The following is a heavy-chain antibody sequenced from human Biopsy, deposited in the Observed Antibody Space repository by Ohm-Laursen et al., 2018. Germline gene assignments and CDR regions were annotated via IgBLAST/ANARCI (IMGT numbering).Heavy chain of an antibody. Sequence: GTLSLTCIVSGDSIARYYWTWIRQSPGKGLEWVAYIYYSGRPNYNPSLKGRVVISVDRPRNQFFLKLTSATAADTAIYYCARVDRYNFDHYIMDAWGRGTTVTVSS. CDR1: GDSIARYY. CDR3: ARVDRYNFDHYIMDA. V-gene: IGHV4-59*01. J-gene: IGHJ6*02. CDR2: IYYSGRP. D-gene: IGHD1-20*01.